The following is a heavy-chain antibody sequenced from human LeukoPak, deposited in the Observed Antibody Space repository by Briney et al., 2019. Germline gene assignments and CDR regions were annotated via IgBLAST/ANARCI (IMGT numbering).Heavy chain of an antibody. CDR3: AREIGGENSY. J-gene: IGHJ4*02. CDR1: GFTFSSYW. CDR2: INHNGNVN. V-gene: IGHV3-7*03. Sequence: PGGSLRLSCAASGFTFSSYWMNWARQAPGKGLEWVASINHNGNVNYYVDSVKGRFTISRDNAKNSLYLQMSNLRAEDTAVYYCAREIGGENSYWGQGTLVTVSS. D-gene: IGHD2-15*01.